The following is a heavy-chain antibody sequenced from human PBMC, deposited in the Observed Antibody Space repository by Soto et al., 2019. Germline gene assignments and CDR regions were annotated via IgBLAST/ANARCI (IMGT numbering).Heavy chain of an antibody. CDR1: GFILSDCA. J-gene: IGHJ6*03. V-gene: IGHV3-48*01. D-gene: IGHD7-27*01. CDR2: ISSSSSVI. CDR3: ARDLSWGSNWYYYMDV. Sequence: VQLVESGGGLVQPGGSLRLSCATSGFILSDCAMNWVRQAPGKGLEWVSYISSSSSVIDYADSVKGRFTVARDNARNSLYLQMNSLRAEDTAVYYCARDLSWGSNWYYYMDVWGKGTTVTGSS.